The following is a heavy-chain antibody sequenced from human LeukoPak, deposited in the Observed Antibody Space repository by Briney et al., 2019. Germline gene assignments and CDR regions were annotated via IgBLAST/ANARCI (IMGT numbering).Heavy chain of an antibody. Sequence: ASVKVSRKASGYTFTSYGISWVRQAPGQGLEWMGWISAYNGNTNYAQKLQGRVTMTTDTSTSTAYMELRSLRSDDTAVYYCARNGILMVYAMDAFDIWGQGTMVTVSS. J-gene: IGHJ3*02. D-gene: IGHD2-8*01. CDR2: ISAYNGNT. CDR1: GYTFTSYG. V-gene: IGHV1-18*01. CDR3: ARNGILMVYAMDAFDI.